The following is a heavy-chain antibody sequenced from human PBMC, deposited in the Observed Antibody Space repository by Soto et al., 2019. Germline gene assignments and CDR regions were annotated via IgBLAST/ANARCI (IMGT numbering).Heavy chain of an antibody. V-gene: IGHV2-5*02. CDR2: IYWDDDV. CDR3: AHRLLGDYHFNKFDP. D-gene: IGHD1-26*01. J-gene: IGHJ5*02. Sequence: GSGPTLVNPTQTLTLICTFSGFSLTTTGVGVGWVRQPPGKALEWLALIYWDDDVRYTPSLRSRLTVTKDTSKNQVVLTLTNIDPVDTATYFCAHRLLGDYHFNKFDPRGQGILVTVSS. CDR1: GFSLTTTGVG.